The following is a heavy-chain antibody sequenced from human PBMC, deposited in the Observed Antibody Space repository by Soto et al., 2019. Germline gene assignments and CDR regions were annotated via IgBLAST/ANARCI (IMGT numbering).Heavy chain of an antibody. V-gene: IGHV3-74*01. CDR2: INSDGSST. J-gene: IGHJ4*02. CDR1: GFIFNSYW. D-gene: IGHD6-6*01. CDR3: VKDKGSYSSSAIFDY. Sequence: HPGGSLRLSCAASGFIFNSYWMHWVRQAPGKGLVWVSRINSDGSSTSYADSVKGRFTISRDNTKNSLFLRMNSLRPEDTALYYCVKDKGSYSSSAIFDYWGQGTLVTVSS.